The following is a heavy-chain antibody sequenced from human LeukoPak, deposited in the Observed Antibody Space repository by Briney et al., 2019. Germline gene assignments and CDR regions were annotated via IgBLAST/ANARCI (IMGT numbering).Heavy chain of an antibody. D-gene: IGHD1-1*01. CDR2: LSGSGRLI. J-gene: IGHJ3*01. CDR1: GFSFSSVT. V-gene: IGHV3-21*06. CDR3: ARNVQTGLAFDA. Sequence: PGGSLRLSCAASGFSFSSVTMNWVSQAPGKALEWVSSLSGSGRLIWYAGSVKGRFTISRDNAANSLFLRMNSLRVEDTAVYYCARNVQTGLAFDAWGQGTVVAVSS.